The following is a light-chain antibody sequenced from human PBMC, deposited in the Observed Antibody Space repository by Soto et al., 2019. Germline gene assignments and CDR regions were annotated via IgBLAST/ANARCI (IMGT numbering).Light chain of an antibody. CDR1: SSDVGGYNY. CDR2: DVS. Sequence: QSVLTQPASVSGSPGQSITISCTGTSSDVGGYNYVSWYQHHPGKAPKLMIYDVSNRPSGVSNRFSGSKSGNTASLSISGLQPEDEADYYCISYRTSNTRQIVCGTGTKLTVL. V-gene: IGLV2-14*03. CDR3: ISYRTSNTRQIV. J-gene: IGLJ1*01.